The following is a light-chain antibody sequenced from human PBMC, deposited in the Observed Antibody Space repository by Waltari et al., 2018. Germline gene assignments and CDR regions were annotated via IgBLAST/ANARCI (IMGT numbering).Light chain of an antibody. Sequence: DIQVTQSPSFLSASVGDRITITCRASRGISRYLAWYQHKPGKAPKILIYAASTLQSGVPARFSGSGSGTEFTLTSSSLEPEDFATYYCQHLGSAPLTFGGGTKVEI. CDR3: QHLGSAPLT. CDR2: AAS. V-gene: IGKV1-9*01. CDR1: RGISRY. J-gene: IGKJ4*01.